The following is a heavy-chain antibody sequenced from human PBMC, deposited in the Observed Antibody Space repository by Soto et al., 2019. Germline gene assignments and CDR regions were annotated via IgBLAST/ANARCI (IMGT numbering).Heavy chain of an antibody. D-gene: IGHD2-2*01. J-gene: IGHJ4*02. CDR1: GFTFSSYA. V-gene: IGHV3-30-3*01. CDR2: ISYDGSNK. CDR3: AKDEYCSSTSCLYYFDY. Sequence: GGSLRLSCAASGFTFSSYAMHWVRQAPGKGLEWVAVISYDGSNKYYADSVKGRFTISRDNSKNTLYLQMNSLRAEDTAVYYCAKDEYCSSTSCLYYFDYWGQGTLVTVSS.